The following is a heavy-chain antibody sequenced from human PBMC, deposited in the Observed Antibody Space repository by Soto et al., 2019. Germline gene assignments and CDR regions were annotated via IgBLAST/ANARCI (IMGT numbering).Heavy chain of an antibody. CDR2: IYPGDSDT. J-gene: IGHJ4*02. CDR1: GYSFTSYW. V-gene: IGHV5-51*01. D-gene: IGHD3-22*01. CDR3: ERPHDDSTGYYHSY. Sequence: GESLKISCKGSGYSFTSYWIGWVRQMPGKGLKWMGIIYPGDSDTRYSPSFQGQVTISADKSISTAYLQWSSLKASDTAMYSCERPHDDSTGYYHSYCGQGTLVTVS.